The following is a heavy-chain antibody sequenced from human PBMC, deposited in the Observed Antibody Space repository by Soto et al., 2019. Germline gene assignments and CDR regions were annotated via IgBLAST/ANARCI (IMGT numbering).Heavy chain of an antibody. J-gene: IGHJ4*02. CDR1: GYTFTSYD. D-gene: IGHD6-19*01. CDR2: MNPNSGNT. V-gene: IGHV1-8*01. Sequence: QVQLVQSGAEVKKPGASVKVSCKASGYTFTSYDINWVRQATGQGLEWMGWMNPNSGNTGYAPKFQGKVTMNRDNTITTGDMELSSLRSDDTAVYYCARGHLGDQWLVAFDYWGQGTLFTVSS. CDR3: ARGHLGDQWLVAFDY.